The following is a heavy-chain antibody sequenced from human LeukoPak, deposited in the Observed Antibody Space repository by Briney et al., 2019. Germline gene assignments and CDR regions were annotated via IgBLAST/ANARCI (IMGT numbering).Heavy chain of an antibody. CDR3: ARRGQYGSGSYRPRGYYFDY. V-gene: IGHV4-39*01. J-gene: IGHJ4*02. D-gene: IGHD3-10*01. CDR1: GGSISSSSYY. CDR2: IYYSGST. Sequence: SETLSLTCTASGGSISSSSYYWGWIRQPPGKGLEWIGSIYYSGSTYYNPSLKSRVTISVDTSKNQFSLKLSSVTAADTAVYYCARRGQYGSGSYRPRGYYFDYWGQGTLVTVSS.